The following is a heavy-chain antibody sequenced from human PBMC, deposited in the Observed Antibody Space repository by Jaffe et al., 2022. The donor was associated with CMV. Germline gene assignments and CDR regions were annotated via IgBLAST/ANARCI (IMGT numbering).Heavy chain of an antibody. CDR1: GGSISSSSYY. CDR2: IYYSGST. J-gene: IGHJ4*02. V-gene: IGHV4-39*01. Sequence: QLQLQESGPGLVKPSETLSLTCTVSGGSISSSSYYWGWIRQPPGKGLEWIGSIYYSGSTYYNPSLKSRVTISVDTSKNQFSLKLSSVTAADTAVYYCARTPRGSGGFDYWGQGTLVTVSS. CDR3: ARTPRGSGGFDY. D-gene: IGHD2-15*01.